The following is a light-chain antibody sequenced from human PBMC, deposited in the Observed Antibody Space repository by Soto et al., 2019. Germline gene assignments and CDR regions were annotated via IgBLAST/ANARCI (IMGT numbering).Light chain of an antibody. CDR2: KVS. V-gene: IGKV2-30*02. J-gene: IGKJ1*01. CDR1: QSLVHSDGIAY. CDR3: MQGTHWPIT. Sequence: DVVMTQSPLSLPVTIGQPASISCRSNQSLVHSDGIAYFSWFQQRPGRSPRRLIYKVSNRDSGVPARFSGSGSGTDFALKISRVEAEDVGVYYCMQGTHWPITFGQGTKV.